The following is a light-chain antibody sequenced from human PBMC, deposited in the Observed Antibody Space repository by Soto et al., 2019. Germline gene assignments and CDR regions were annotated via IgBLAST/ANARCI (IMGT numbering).Light chain of an antibody. CDR1: QSVLYSSNNNNY. Sequence: DIVMTQSPDSLAVSLGERATINCKSSQSVLYSSNNNNYLAWYQQKPGQPPKLLIYWASTRECGVPDRFSGSGSGTDFTLTISSLQAEDVAVYYCQQYYSTPLTFGGGTKVEI. CDR3: QQYYSTPLT. CDR2: WAS. J-gene: IGKJ4*01. V-gene: IGKV4-1*01.